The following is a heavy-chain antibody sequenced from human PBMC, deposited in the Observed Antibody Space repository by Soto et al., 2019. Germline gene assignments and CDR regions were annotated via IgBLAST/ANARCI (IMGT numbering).Heavy chain of an antibody. CDR3: ARDHICSSTSCYPRWFDP. D-gene: IGHD2-2*01. V-gene: IGHV1-69*13. J-gene: IGHJ5*02. CDR2: IIPIFGTA. CDR1: GYTFTSYY. Sequence: SVKVSCKASGYTFTSYYMHWVRQAPGQGLEWMGGIIPIFGTANYAQKFQGRVTITADESTSTAYMELSSLRSEDTAVYYCARDHICSSTSCYPRWFDPWGQGTLVTVSS.